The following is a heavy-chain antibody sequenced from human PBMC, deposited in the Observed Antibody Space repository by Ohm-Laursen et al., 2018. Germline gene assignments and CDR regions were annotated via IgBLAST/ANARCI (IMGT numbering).Heavy chain of an antibody. J-gene: IGHJ1*01. D-gene: IGHD2-15*01. CDR2: ISGSGDST. CDR1: GFTFNTYA. V-gene: IGHV3-23*01. CDR3: AKARSAVVTAASNH. Sequence: SLRLSCAASGFTFNTYAMTWVRQAPGKGLEWVSVISGSGDSTDYADSVKGRFTISRDSSNDTLYLQMNSLSAEDTAVYYCAKARSAVVTAASNHWGQGTLVTVSS.